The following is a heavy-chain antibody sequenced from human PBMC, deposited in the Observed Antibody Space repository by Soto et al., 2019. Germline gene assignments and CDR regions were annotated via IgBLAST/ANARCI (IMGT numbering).Heavy chain of an antibody. CDR2: ISGSGGST. Sequence: GGSLRLSCAASGFTFSSYAMSWVRQAPGKGLEWVSAISGSGGSTYYADSVKGRFTISRDNSKNTLYLQMNSLRAEDTAVYYCAKEKRLVVLVGLSCLFDYWGQGTLVTVSS. J-gene: IGHJ4*02. D-gene: IGHD3-16*02. CDR3: AKEKRLVVLVGLSCLFDY. CDR1: GFTFSSYA. V-gene: IGHV3-23*01.